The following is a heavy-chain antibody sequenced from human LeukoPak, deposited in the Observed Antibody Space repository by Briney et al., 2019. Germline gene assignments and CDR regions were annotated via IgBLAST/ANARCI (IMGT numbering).Heavy chain of an antibody. D-gene: IGHD6-13*01. V-gene: IGHV4-30-2*01. J-gene: IGHJ4*02. CDR3: ASRSSPPHILIDS. CDR2: IYHSGST. CDR1: GGSISSGGYS. Sequence: PSETLSLTCAVSGGSISSGGYSWSWIRQPPGKGLEWIGYIYHSGSTYYNPSLKSRVTISVDRSKKQFSLKLSSVTAADTAVYYCASRSSPPHILIDSWGQGTLVTVSS.